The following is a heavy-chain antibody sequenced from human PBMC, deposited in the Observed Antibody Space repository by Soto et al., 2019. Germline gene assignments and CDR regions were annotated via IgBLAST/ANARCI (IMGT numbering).Heavy chain of an antibody. V-gene: IGHV1-69*08. J-gene: IGHJ4*02. Sequence: QVQLVQSGAEVKKPGSSVKVSCKASGGTFSSYTISWVRQAPGQGLEWMGRIIPILGIANYAQKFQGRVTITADKSTSTAYMELSSLRSEDTAVYYCARDMARGASDYWGQGTLVTVSS. CDR1: GGTFSSYT. D-gene: IGHD3-10*01. CDR3: ARDMARGASDY. CDR2: IIPILGIA.